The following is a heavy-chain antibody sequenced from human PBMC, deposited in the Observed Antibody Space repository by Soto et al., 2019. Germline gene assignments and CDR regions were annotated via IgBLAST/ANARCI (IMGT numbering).Heavy chain of an antibody. D-gene: IGHD4-17*01. CDR1: GGSINSGDYY. CDR3: ARIGLTTALL. CDR2: IYYSGSI. V-gene: IGHV4-30-4*01. Sequence: PSETLSLTCTVSGGSINSGDYYWSWIRQPPGKGLEWIGYIYYSGSIYYNPPLSSRVTISIDTSKNHFFLNLSSVTAADTAVYYCARIGLTTALLWGQGTLVTVSS. J-gene: IGHJ4*02.